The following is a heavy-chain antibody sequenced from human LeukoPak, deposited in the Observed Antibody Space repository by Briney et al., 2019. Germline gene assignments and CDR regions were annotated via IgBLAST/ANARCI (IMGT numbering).Heavy chain of an antibody. D-gene: IGHD2-15*01. Sequence: GRSLRLSCAASGFTFSSYAMHWVRQAPGKGLEWVAVISYDGSNKYYADSVKGRFTISRDNSKNTLYLQMNSLRAEDTAVYYCAREEGSAYYFDYWGQGTLGTVSS. V-gene: IGHV3-30*04. J-gene: IGHJ4*02. CDR3: AREEGSAYYFDY. CDR1: GFTFSSYA. CDR2: ISYDGSNK.